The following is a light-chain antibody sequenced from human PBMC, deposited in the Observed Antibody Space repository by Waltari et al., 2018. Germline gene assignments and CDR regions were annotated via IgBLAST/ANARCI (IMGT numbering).Light chain of an antibody. CDR3: QQYNSYWT. J-gene: IGKJ1*01. Sequence: DIQMTQSPSPLSASVGDRVTITCRASQSISTWLAWYHKKPGKAPKLLIYTASRLESGVASRFSGSGSGTEFTLTISRLQPDDVATYYWQQYNSYWTFGQGTKVEIK. CDR2: TAS. V-gene: IGKV1-5*03. CDR1: QSISTW.